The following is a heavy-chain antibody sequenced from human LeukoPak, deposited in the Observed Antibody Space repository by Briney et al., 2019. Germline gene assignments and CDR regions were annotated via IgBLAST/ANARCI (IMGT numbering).Heavy chain of an antibody. CDR1: GGSISNYY. CDR3: ARTSGSSSWTT. J-gene: IGHJ5*02. CDR2: IYYSGRT. V-gene: IGHV4-59*01. D-gene: IGHD6-13*01. Sequence: PSETLSLTCTVSGGSISNYYWSWIRQPPGKGLEWIGYIYYSGRTNYSPSLKSRVTISVDTSKNQFSLNLRSVTPADTAVYYCARTSGSSSWTTWGQGTLVTVSS.